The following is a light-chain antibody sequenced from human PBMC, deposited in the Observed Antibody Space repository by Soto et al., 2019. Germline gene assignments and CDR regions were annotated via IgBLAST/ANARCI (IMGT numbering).Light chain of an antibody. CDR3: QQYNSYSPWT. J-gene: IGKJ1*01. Sequence: DIQMTQSPSTLSASVGDRVTITCPASQSISSSLAWYQQKPGKAPKLLIYDASSLESGVPSRFSSSGSGTEFPLTIGRLQPDDFATYYCQQYNSYSPWTFGQGTQVDIK. CDR2: DAS. V-gene: IGKV1-5*01. CDR1: QSISSS.